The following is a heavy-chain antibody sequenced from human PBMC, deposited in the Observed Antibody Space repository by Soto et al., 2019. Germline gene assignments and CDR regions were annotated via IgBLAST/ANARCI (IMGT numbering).Heavy chain of an antibody. J-gene: IGHJ5*02. CDR2: ITSDGKSK. D-gene: IGHD2-21*02. V-gene: IGHV3-74*01. CDR3: ARESGDWPLNWFDP. Sequence: GGSLRLSCAASGFNFRNHLMHWVRQRPAEGLVWVSRITSDGKSKAYAESVKGRFAISRDNAKNTLYLQMNGLTAEDTAVYYCARESGDWPLNWFDPWGQGTLVTVSS. CDR1: GFNFRNHL.